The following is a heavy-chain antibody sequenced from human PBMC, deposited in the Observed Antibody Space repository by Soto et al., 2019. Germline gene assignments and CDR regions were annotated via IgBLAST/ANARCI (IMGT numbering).Heavy chain of an antibody. CDR1: GYTFSSYD. CDR2: MNPNSGNT. V-gene: IGHV1-8*01. Sequence: GSVKVSCKASGYTFSSYDINWVRQATGQGLEWMGWMNPNSGNTGYAQKFQGRVTMTRNTSISTAYMELNSLRSDDTAVYYCAREVVVRHRYHYGMDFWCQGTTVTVAS. CDR3: AREVVVRHRYHYGMDF. J-gene: IGHJ6*02. D-gene: IGHD2-21*01.